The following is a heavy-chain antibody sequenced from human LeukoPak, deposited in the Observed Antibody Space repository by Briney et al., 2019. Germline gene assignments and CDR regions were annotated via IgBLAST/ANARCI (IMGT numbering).Heavy chain of an antibody. CDR2: IYYSGST. CDR3: ARDVGSSGDFDY. Sequence: SETLSLTCTVSGGSISSYYWSWIRQPPGKGLEWIGYIYYSGSTNYNPSLKSRVTISVDTSKNQFSLKLSSVTAADTAVYYCARDVGSSGDFDYWGQGTLVTVSS. V-gene: IGHV4-59*01. J-gene: IGHJ4*02. D-gene: IGHD6-19*01. CDR1: GGSISSYY.